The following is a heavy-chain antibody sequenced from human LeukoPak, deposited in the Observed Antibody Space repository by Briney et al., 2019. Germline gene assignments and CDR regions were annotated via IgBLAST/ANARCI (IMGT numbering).Heavy chain of an antibody. V-gene: IGHV4-34*01. J-gene: IGHJ6*02. CDR1: GGSFSGYY. D-gene: IGHD6-13*01. CDR2: INHSGST. CDR3: ARDGKIAAAGTKSHYYYYYYGMDV. Sequence: PSETLSLTCAVHGGSFSGYYWSWIRQPPGKGLEWIGEINHSGSTNYNPSLKSRVTISVDTSKNQFSLKLSSVTAADTAVYYCARDGKIAAAGTKSHYYYYYYGMDVWGQGTTVTVSS.